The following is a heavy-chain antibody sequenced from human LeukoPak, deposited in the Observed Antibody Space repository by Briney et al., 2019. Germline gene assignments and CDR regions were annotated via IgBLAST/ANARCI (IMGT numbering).Heavy chain of an antibody. CDR3: ARTVYARLDY. J-gene: IGHJ4*02. D-gene: IGHD3-16*01. CDR1: GGSISSGSYY. Sequence: SQTLSLTCTVSGGSISSGSYYWSWIRQPAGKGLEWIGRIYTSGSTNYNPSLKSRVTISVDTSKNQFSLKLSSVTAADTAVYYCARTVYARLDYWGQGTLVTVSS. CDR2: IYTSGST. V-gene: IGHV4-61*02.